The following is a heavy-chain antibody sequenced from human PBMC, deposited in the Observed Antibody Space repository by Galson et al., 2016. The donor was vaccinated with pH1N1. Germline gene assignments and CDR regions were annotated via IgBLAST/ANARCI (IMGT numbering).Heavy chain of an antibody. CDR3: ARDLCGREDY. CDR2: IDEDGETT. D-gene: IGHD1-26*01. J-gene: IGHJ4*02. CDR1: GFSFSSYW. Sequence: SLRLSCATSGFSFSSYWFHWVRQDPAKGLVWVARIDEDGETTNYADSVRGRFTIYRDNAKNTLSLEMNSLRAEDTAVYYCARDLCGREDYWGQGTLVTVSS. V-gene: IGHV3-74*01.